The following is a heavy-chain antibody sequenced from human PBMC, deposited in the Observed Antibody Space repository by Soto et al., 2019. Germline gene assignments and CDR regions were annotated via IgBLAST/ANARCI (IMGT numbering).Heavy chain of an antibody. CDR2: IKSKSDGETT. J-gene: IGHJ6*02. Sequence: GGSLRLSCAASGFTFREAWMSWVRQAPGKGLEWVGRIKSKSDGETTDYGAPVKGRFTISRDDSEKTLHLQMNSLKTEDSAVYYCVTAGAELYYYYYGMDVWGQGTTVTVSS. CDR1: GFTFREAW. CDR3: VTAGAELYYYYYGMDV. D-gene: IGHD1-26*01. V-gene: IGHV3-15*01.